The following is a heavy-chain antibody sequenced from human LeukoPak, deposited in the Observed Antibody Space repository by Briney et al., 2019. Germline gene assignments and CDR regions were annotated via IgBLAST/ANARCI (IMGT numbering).Heavy chain of an antibody. V-gene: IGHV4-59*01. D-gene: IGHD4-23*01. J-gene: IGHJ4*02. CDR1: GGSISSYY. CDR2: IYYSGST. CDR3: ARVSHYGGNPYCFDY. Sequence: SETLSLTCTVSGGSISSYYWSWIRQPPGKGLEWIGYIYYSGSTNYNPSLKSRVTISVDTSKNQFSLKLSSVTAADTAVYYCARVSHYGGNPYCFDYWGQGTLVTVSS.